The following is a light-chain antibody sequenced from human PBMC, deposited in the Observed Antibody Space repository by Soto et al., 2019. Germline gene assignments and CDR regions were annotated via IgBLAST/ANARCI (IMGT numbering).Light chain of an antibody. Sequence: MAMTQSPATLSVSPVERASPACMGSQNVGNNLVWYHQKPGQAPRLLIYGASTRAAGIPDRFSGSGSGTDFTLTISRLEPEDFAVYYCQQYGSSPQTFGQGTKVDIK. CDR2: GAS. V-gene: IGKV3-20*01. CDR3: QQYGSSPQT. CDR1: QNVGNN. J-gene: IGKJ1*01.